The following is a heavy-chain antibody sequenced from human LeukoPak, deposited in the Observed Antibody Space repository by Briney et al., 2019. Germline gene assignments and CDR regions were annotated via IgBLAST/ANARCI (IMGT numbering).Heavy chain of an antibody. D-gene: IGHD2-21*02. J-gene: IGHJ6*03. CDR2: IYSGGST. V-gene: IGHV3-53*01. CDR1: GFTVSSNY. Sequence: GGSLRLSCAASGFTVSSNYMSWVRQAPGKGLEWVSVIYSGGSTYYADSVKGRFTISRDNSKNTLYLQMNSLRAEDTAVYHCARTAKGYYYMDVWGKGTTVTVSS. CDR3: ARTAKGYYYMDV.